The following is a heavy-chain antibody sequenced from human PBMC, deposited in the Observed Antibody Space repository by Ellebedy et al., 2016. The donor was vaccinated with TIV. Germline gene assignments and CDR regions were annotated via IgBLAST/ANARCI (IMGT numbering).Heavy chain of an antibody. CDR1: GLTFRNYV. Sequence: GGSLRLXXAASGLTFRNYVMTWVRKAPGKGLERISDIGNRSSSIRYADSVKGRFIISRDKANNSLSLQMNGLRAEDTAVYYCAREQWPDLDYWGQGTLVTVSS. D-gene: IGHD6-19*01. CDR2: IGNRSSSI. J-gene: IGHJ4*02. CDR3: AREQWPDLDY. V-gene: IGHV3-48*01.